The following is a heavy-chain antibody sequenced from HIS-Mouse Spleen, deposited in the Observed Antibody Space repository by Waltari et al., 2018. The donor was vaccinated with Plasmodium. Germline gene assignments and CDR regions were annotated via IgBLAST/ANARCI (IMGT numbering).Heavy chain of an antibody. CDR3: ARVLGYKAAAGTFVEYFQH. D-gene: IGHD6-13*01. J-gene: IGHJ1*01. V-gene: IGHV1-2*02. CDR1: GYTFTGYY. Sequence: QVQLVQSGAEVKKPGASVKVSCKASGYTFTGYYMHWVRQAPGQGLEWMGWINPNSGGTNYAKKFQGRVTMTRDTSSSTAYMELSRLRSDDTAVYYCARVLGYKAAAGTFVEYFQHWGQGTLVTVSS. CDR2: INPNSGGT.